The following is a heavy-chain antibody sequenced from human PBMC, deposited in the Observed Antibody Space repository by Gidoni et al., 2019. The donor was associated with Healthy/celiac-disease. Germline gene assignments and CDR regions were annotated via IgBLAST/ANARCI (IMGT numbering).Heavy chain of an antibody. CDR3: ARGEMDV. Sequence: QLQLVQSGAQVKTPGASVKVSCQASGYTFTGYYMHWVRQAHGQGHEWMGWSKHNRGGTNKAQKFQGRVTMNRDTTSSTADRELSRLRSDDTAVYYWARGEMDVGGQGTTVTVSS. D-gene: IGHD1-26*01. J-gene: IGHJ6*02. CDR1: GYTFTGYY. CDR2: SKHNRGGT. V-gene: IGHV1-2*02.